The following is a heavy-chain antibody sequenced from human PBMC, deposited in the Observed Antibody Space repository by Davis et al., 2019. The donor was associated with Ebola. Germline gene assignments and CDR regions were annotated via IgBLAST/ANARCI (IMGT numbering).Heavy chain of an antibody. Sequence: GESLKISCAASGFTFSSYSMNWVRQAPGKGLEWVSSISSSSSYIYYADSVKGRFTISRDNAKNSLYLQMNSLRAEETAVYYCARFLVGKYFYYYGMDVWGQGTTVTVSS. D-gene: IGHD1-1*01. J-gene: IGHJ6*02. CDR2: ISSSSSYI. CDR3: ARFLVGKYFYYYGMDV. V-gene: IGHV3-21*01. CDR1: GFTFSSYS.